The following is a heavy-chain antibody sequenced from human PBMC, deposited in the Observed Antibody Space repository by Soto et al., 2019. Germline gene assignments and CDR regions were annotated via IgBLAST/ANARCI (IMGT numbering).Heavy chain of an antibody. V-gene: IGHV3-30*18. CDR2: ISYDGSNK. CDR1: GFTFSSYG. J-gene: IGHJ6*02. CDR3: AKDRCSGWSCYSYYYGMGV. Sequence: QVQLVESGGGVVQPGRSLRLSCAASGFTFSSYGMHWVRQAPGKGLEWVAVISYDGSNKYYADSVKGRFTISRDNSKNPLYLQMNRLGAEGKAWFYCAKDRCSGWSCYSYYYGMGVWGQGTT. D-gene: IGHD2-15*01.